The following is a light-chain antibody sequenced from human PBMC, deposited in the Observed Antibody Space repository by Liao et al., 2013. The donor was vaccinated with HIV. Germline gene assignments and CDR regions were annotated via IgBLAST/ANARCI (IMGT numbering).Light chain of an antibody. CDR3: QAWDSSTYVV. V-gene: IGLV3-1*01. CDR1: KLGEKY. CDR2: QDR. J-gene: IGLJ2*01. Sequence: SYELAQPPSVSVSPGQTASITCSGDKLGEKYTSWYQQRAGQSPVLVIYQDRKRPSGIPERISGSNSGNTATLTISGTQALDEADYYCQAWDSSTYVVFGGGTKLTVL.